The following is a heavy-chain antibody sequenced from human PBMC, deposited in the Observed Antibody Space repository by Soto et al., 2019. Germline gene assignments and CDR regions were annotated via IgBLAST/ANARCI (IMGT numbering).Heavy chain of an antibody. CDR3: ARSYTVTTGADFDY. J-gene: IGHJ4*02. CDR1: GDSVSSSDYF. Sequence: QVQLQESGPGLVKPSQTLSLTCTVSGDSVSSSDYFWNWIRQRPGKALEWIGYIYSSGSTHYNPSLKSRLTISVDTSKNQFSLHLTSVTAADTAVYYCARSYTVTTGADFDYWGQGTLVTVSS. D-gene: IGHD4-17*01. V-gene: IGHV4-31*03. CDR2: IYSSGST.